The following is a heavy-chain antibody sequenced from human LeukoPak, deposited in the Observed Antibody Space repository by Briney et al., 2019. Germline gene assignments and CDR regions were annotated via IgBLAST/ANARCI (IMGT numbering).Heavy chain of an antibody. CDR3: AREAEMATISFDY. V-gene: IGHV3-33*08. Sequence: HPGASLRLSCAASGFTFSSYGMHWVRQAPGKGLEWVAVIWYDGSNKYYADSVKGRFTISRDNSKNTLYLQMNSLRAEDTAVYYCAREAEMATISFDYWGQGTLVTVSS. J-gene: IGHJ4*02. CDR1: GFTFSSYG. D-gene: IGHD5-24*01. CDR2: IWYDGSNK.